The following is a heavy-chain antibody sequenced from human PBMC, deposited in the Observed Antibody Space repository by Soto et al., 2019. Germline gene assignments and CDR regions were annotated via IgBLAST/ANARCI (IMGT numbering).Heavy chain of an antibody. CDR1: GFTFSSYA. CDR2: ISGSGGST. J-gene: IGHJ6*02. Sequence: GGSLRLSCAASGFTFSSYAMSWVRQAPGKGLEWVSAISGSGGSTYYADSVKGRFTISRDNSKNTLYLQMNSLRAEDTAVYYCAKDKPRGHSYYYYGMDVWGQGTTVTVSS. D-gene: IGHD2-8*02. V-gene: IGHV3-23*01. CDR3: AKDKPRGHSYYYYGMDV.